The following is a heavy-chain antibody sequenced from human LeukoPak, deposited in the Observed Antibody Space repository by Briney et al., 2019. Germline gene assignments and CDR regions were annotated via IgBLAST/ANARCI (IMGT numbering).Heavy chain of an antibody. CDR1: GFTFSSYD. J-gene: IGHJ6*02. V-gene: IGHV3-13*01. CDR3: ARAPFYDFWSGRTSGGMDV. Sequence: GGSLRLSCAASGFTFSSYDMHWVRQATGKGLEWVSAIGTAGDTYYPGSVKGRFTISRENAKNSLYLQMNSLRAGDTAVYYCARAPFYDFWSGRTSGGMDVWGQGTTVTVSS. D-gene: IGHD3-3*01. CDR2: IGTAGDT.